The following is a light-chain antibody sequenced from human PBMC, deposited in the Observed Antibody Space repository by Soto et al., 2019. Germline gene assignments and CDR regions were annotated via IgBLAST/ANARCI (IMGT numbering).Light chain of an antibody. CDR1: QSVHSR. CDR3: QQYNNWPPIT. CDR2: GAS. Sequence: EIVMTQSPAALSVSPGDAATLSCRASQSVHSRLAWYQQKPGQAPRLLIYGASTRATGIPARFSGSGSGTEFTLTISSLQSEDFAVYYCQQYNNWPPITFGQGTRLEIK. V-gene: IGKV3-15*01. J-gene: IGKJ5*01.